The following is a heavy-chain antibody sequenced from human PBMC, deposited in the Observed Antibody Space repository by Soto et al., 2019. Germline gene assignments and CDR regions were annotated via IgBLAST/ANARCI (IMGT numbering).Heavy chain of an antibody. Sequence: KRLEWMGWINAGNGKTKYSQKFQGRVTITRDTSASTAYMELSSLRSEDTAVYYCARVFFIKQKTAYELSARSRIPAEPLFDL. CDR2: INAGNGKT. CDR3: ARVFFIKQKTAYELSARSRIPAEPLFDL. J-gene: IGHJ2*01. V-gene: IGHV1-3*01. D-gene: IGHD1-26*01.